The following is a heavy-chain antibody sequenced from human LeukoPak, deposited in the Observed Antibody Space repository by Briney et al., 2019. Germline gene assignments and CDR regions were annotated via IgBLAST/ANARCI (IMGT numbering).Heavy chain of an antibody. CDR2: IYYIGIT. V-gene: IGHV4-59*01. Sequence: SETLSLTCTVSGGSISSYYWSWIRQPPGKGLEWIGYIYYIGITNYSPSLKSRVTISLDTSKNQFSLKLSSVTAANTAIYYCATDISSAGTVYFDYWGQGTLVTVSS. D-gene: IGHD6-13*01. CDR1: GGSISSYY. CDR3: ATDISSAGTVYFDY. J-gene: IGHJ4*02.